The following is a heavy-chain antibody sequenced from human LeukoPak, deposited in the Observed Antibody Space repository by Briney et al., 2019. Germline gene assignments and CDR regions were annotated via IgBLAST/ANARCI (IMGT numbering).Heavy chain of an antibody. J-gene: IGHJ3*02. Sequence: GGSLRLSCAASGFTFSSYGMHWVRQAPGKGLEWVAVIWYDGSDKYYTDSVKGRFTISRDNSKNTLYLRMNSLRAEDTAIYYCARAGDAFDIWGQGTMVTVSS. CDR3: ARAGDAFDI. V-gene: IGHV3-33*01. CDR2: IWYDGSDK. CDR1: GFTFSSYG.